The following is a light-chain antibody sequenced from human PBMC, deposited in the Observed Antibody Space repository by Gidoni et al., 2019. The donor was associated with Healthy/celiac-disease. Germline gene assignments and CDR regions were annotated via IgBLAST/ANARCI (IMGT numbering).Light chain of an antibody. J-gene: IGLJ2*01. CDR2: YDS. V-gene: IGLV3-21*04. CDR1: NIGSKS. Sequence: TCGGNNIGSKSVHWYQQKPGQAPVLVIYYDSDRPSGIPERFSGSNSGNTATLTISRVEAGDEADYYCQVWDSSSDHAVVSGGGTKLTVL. CDR3: QVWDSSSDHAVV.